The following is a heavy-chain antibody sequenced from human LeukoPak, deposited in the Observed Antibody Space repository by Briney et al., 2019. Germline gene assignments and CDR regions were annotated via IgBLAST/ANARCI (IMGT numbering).Heavy chain of an antibody. Sequence: SETLSLTCTVSGGSISSSSYYWGWIRQPPGKGLEWIGSIYYSGSTYYNPSLKSRVTISVDTSKNQLSLKLSSVTAADTAVYYCARHYGNMGATLRRKAYYFDYWGQGTLVTVSS. D-gene: IGHD1-26*01. CDR2: IYYSGST. CDR3: ARHYGNMGATLRRKAYYFDY. CDR1: GGSISSSSYY. J-gene: IGHJ4*02. V-gene: IGHV4-39*01.